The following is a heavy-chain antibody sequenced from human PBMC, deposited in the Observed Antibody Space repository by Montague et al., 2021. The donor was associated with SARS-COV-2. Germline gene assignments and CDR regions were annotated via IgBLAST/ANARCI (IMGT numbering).Heavy chain of an antibody. D-gene: IGHD2-8*02. Sequence: PLRLSCAASGFTLSSYWTYWVRQAPGKGLVWISRIHYDGSSTNYADSVKGRFTISRDTAKNTLYLQMNSLRAEDTAVYYCARAYYTGLYPFDYWGQGTLVTVSS. J-gene: IGHJ4*02. CDR1: GFTLSSYW. CDR2: IHYDGSST. V-gene: IGHV3-74*01. CDR3: ARAYYTGLYPFDY.